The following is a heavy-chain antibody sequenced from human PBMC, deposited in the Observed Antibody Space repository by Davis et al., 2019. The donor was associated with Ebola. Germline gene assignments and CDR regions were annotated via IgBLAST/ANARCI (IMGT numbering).Heavy chain of an antibody. CDR3: ARDRGITMVRGGYYYGMDV. Sequence: LRLSCTVSGGSISSGDYYWSWIRQPPGKGLEWIGYIYYSGSTYYNPSLKSRVTISVDTSKNQFSLKLSSVTAADTAVYYCARDRGITMVRGGYYYGMDVWGQGTTVTVSS. V-gene: IGHV4-30-4*01. CDR1: GGSISSGDYY. J-gene: IGHJ6*02. CDR2: IYYSGST. D-gene: IGHD3-10*01.